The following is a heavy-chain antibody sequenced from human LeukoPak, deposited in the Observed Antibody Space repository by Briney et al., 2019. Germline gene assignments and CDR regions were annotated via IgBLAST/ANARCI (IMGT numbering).Heavy chain of an antibody. J-gene: IGHJ4*02. Sequence: PGGSLRLSCAASGFTFSNYWMHWVRHAPGKGLVWVSRINSDGRSTSYADSVKGRFTISRDNAKNTLYLQMNSLRAEDTAVYYCARDYYDSSGYRPYDFWGQGILVTVSS. CDR1: GFTFSNYW. CDR3: ARDYYDSSGYRPYDF. CDR2: INSDGRST. V-gene: IGHV3-74*01. D-gene: IGHD3-22*01.